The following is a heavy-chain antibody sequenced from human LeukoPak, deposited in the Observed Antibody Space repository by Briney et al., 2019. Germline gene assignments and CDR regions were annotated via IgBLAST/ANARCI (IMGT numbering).Heavy chain of an antibody. CDR3: ARVEPANYYYYGMDV. V-gene: IGHV4-59*08. D-gene: IGHD1-14*01. CDR2: IYYTGIT. CDR1: GGSISGYY. J-gene: IGHJ6*02. Sequence: SETLSLTCTVSGGSISGYYWSWIRQPPGKGLEFIGYIYYTGITYYNPSLKSRVTISVDTSKNHFSLKLSSVTAADTAVYYCARVEPANYYYYGMDVWGQGTTVTVSS.